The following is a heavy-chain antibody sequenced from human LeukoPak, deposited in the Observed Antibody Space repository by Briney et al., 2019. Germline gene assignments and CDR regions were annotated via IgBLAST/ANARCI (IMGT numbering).Heavy chain of an antibody. CDR3: ARGITTVRGLPYYFDY. CDR2: IGHDGSEK. V-gene: IGHV3-7*03. J-gene: IGHJ4*02. D-gene: IGHD3-10*01. Sequence: GGSLRLSCAACGFTFTLYWMSWVRQAPGEGLEWVANIGHDGSEKYYVDSVEGRFTISRDNAKNSLYLQMNSLRAEETAVYYCARGITTVRGLPYYFDYWGQGTLVTVSS. CDR1: GFTFTLYW.